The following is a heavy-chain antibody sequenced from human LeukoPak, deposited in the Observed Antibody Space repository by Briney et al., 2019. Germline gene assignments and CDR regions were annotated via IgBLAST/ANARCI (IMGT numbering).Heavy chain of an antibody. CDR2: INHSGST. D-gene: IGHD1-26*01. Sequence: SETLSLTCAVYGGSFSGYYWSWIRQPPGKGLEWIGEINHSGSTNYNPSLKSRVTISVDTSKNQFSLKLGSVTAADTAVYYCARGMGAITRGYYMDVWGKGTTVTVSS. V-gene: IGHV4-34*01. J-gene: IGHJ6*03. CDR1: GGSFSGYY. CDR3: ARGMGAITRGYYMDV.